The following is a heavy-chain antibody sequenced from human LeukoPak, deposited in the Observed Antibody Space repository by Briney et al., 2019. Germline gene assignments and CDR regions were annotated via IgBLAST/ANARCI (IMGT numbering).Heavy chain of an antibody. J-gene: IGHJ4*02. Sequence: ASVKVSCKASGYTFTSYGITWVRQAPGQGLEWMGWISVYNGNTNYAQKLQGRVTMTTDTSTSTAYMELRSLRSDDTAVYYCARSYGSGSYEDYWGQGTLVTVSS. CDR2: ISVYNGNT. D-gene: IGHD3-10*01. CDR1: GYTFTSYG. V-gene: IGHV1-18*01. CDR3: ARSYGSGSYEDY.